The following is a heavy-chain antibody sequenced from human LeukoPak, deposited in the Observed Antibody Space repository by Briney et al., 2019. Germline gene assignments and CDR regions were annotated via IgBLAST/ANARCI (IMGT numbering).Heavy chain of an antibody. Sequence: SQTLSLTCTVSGGSISSGSYYWSWIRQPAGKGLEWIGRIYTSGSTNYNPSLKSRVTISVDTSKNQFSLNLSSVTAADTAVYYCARDRGTGPNCDYWGQGTLVTVSS. J-gene: IGHJ4*02. CDR3: ARDRGTGPNCDY. CDR2: IYTSGST. D-gene: IGHD3-10*01. V-gene: IGHV4-61*02. CDR1: GGSISSGSYY.